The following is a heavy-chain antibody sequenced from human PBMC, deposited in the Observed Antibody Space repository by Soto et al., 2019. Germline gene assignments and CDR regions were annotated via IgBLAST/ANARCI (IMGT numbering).Heavy chain of an antibody. V-gene: IGHV3-23*01. CDR2: INNSGSST. Sequence: EVQLLESGGGLVQPGGSLRLSCAASGFTFTNYAMNWVRQAPGKGLEWVSGINNSGSSTYYADSVKGRCTISRDNSKNTLYLQMNSLRAEDTAVYYCAKAEDSSGYYYWYCDLWGRGTLVTVSS. CDR1: GFTFTNYA. J-gene: IGHJ2*01. D-gene: IGHD3-22*01. CDR3: AKAEDSSGYYYWYCDL.